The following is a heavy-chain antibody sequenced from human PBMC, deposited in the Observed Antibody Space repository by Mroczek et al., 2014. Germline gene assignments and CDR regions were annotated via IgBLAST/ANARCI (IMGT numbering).Heavy chain of an antibody. V-gene: IGHV4-31*03. D-gene: IGHD4-17*01. J-gene: IGHJ4*02. CDR3: ARERAAGLRPLYITVPYYFDY. CDR2: SITWEH. CDR1: GSISSGGYY. Sequence: QVQLQESGPGLVKPSPDPVPHLHCLCGSISSGGYYWSWIAXTQGRAWSGLGTSITWEHLLQPSLKSRVTISVDTSKNQFSLKLSSVTAADTAVYYCARERAAGLRPLYITVPYYFDYWGQGTLVTVSS.